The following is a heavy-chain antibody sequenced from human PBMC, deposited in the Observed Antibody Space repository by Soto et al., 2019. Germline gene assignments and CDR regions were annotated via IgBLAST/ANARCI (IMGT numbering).Heavy chain of an antibody. Sequence: SETLSLTCTVSGGSISSYYWSWIRQPPGKGLEWIGYIYYSGSTNYNPSLKSRVTISVDTSKNQFSLKLSSVTAADTAVYYCARGSYCTNGVCLDPWGQGTLVTVSS. CDR2: IYYSGST. D-gene: IGHD2-8*01. CDR1: GGSISSYY. CDR3: ARGSYCTNGVCLDP. V-gene: IGHV4-59*01. J-gene: IGHJ5*02.